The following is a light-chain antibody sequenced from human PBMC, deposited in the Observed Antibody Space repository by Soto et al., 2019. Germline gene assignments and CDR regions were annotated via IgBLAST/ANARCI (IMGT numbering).Light chain of an antibody. CDR1: QAVSSIL. Sequence: VWTQSPGTLSFSPGERATLSCRASQAVSSILLAWYQQKPGQAPRLLIYGASSRATGIPDWFSGSASGTYFTLTVSRLEAEDYAVYYCQQHGTSPIFGGGTKVEIK. J-gene: IGKJ4*01. CDR3: QQHGTSPI. CDR2: GAS. V-gene: IGKV3-20*01.